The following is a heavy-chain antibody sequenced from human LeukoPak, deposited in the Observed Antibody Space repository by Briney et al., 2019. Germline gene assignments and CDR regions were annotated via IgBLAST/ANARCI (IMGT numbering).Heavy chain of an antibody. CDR1: GFTFSSYA. V-gene: IGHV3-30-3*01. D-gene: IGHD3-22*01. CDR3: AREAPSYDSSGYYLLAYYFDY. J-gene: IGHJ4*02. CDR2: ISYDGSNK. Sequence: GRSLRLSCAASGFTFSSYAMHWVRQAPGKGLEWVAVISYDGSNKYYADSVEGRFTISRDNSKNTLYLQMNSLRAEDTAVYYCAREAPSYDSSGYYLLAYYFDYWGQGTLVTVSS.